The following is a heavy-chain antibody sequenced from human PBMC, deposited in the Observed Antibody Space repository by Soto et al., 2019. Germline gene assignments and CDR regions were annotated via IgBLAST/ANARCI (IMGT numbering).Heavy chain of an antibody. D-gene: IGHD3-22*01. CDR3: TGASYYDNSGYYYESYYYYGMDV. CDR2: IRNKAYGGTT. J-gene: IGHJ6*02. CDR1: GFTFGDYA. V-gene: IGHV3-49*04. Sequence: GGSLRLSCTASGFTFGDYALSWVRQAPGKGLEWVGFIRNKAYGGTTEYAASVKGRFTISRDDSKSIAYLQMNSLKTEDTAVYYCTGASYYDNSGYYYESYYYYGMDVWGQGTTVTVS.